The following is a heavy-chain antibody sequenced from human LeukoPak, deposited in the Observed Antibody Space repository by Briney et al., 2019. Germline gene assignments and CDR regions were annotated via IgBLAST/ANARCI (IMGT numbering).Heavy chain of an antibody. CDR2: IYHSGST. V-gene: IGHV4-4*02. Sequence: SETLSLTCAVSGGSISSSNWWSWVRQPPGKGLEWIGEIYHSGSTNYNPSLKSRDTISVDKSRNQFSLKLSSVTAADTAVYYCARSFLRYSVDYWGQGTLVTVSS. D-gene: IGHD3-9*01. CDR3: ARSFLRYSVDY. J-gene: IGHJ4*02. CDR1: GGSISSSNW.